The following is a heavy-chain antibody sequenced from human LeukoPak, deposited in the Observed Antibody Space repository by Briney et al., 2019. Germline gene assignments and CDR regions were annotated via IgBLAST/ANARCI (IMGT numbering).Heavy chain of an antibody. CDR1: GGSVSSSHY. CDR3: ASPMAWAHNRRDSDY. J-gene: IGHJ4*02. CDR2: IYYSGSA. D-gene: IGHD5-24*01. Sequence: SETLSLTCTVSGGSVSSSHYWSWIRQPPGKGLEWIGSIYYSGSAYYNPSLKSRVSISVDTSKNQFSLKLRSVTAADTAVYYCASPMAWAHNRRDSDYWGLGTLVTVSS. V-gene: IGHV4-39*07.